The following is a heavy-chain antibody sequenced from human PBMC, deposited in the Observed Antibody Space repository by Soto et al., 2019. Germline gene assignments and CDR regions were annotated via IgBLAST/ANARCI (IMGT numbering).Heavy chain of an antibody. J-gene: IGHJ6*02. CDR3: ARVRVGELICSVAGCSPTYGMDV. CDR2: IIPIFGRA. Sequence: QVQLVQSGAEVKKPGSSVRVSCKTSGGTYSRSGISWVRQAPGPGLEWMGGIIPIFGRANYAQKFQGRVTFSADESTSTAYMELSSLRSEDTAVYYCARVRVGELICSVAGCSPTYGMDVWGQGTTVTVSS. CDR1: GGTYSRSG. D-gene: IGHD2-2*01. V-gene: IGHV1-69*01.